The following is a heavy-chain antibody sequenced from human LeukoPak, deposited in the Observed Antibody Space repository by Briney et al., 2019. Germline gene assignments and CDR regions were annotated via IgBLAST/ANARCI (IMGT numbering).Heavy chain of an antibody. V-gene: IGHV3-30*18. CDR1: GFTFSSYG. CDR3: AKDLAIQTVSWFDP. D-gene: IGHD4-17*01. J-gene: IGHJ5*02. Sequence: GGSLRLPCAASGFTFSSYGMHWVRQAPGKGLEWVAVISYDGSNKYYADSVKGRFTISRDNSKNTLYLQMNSLRAEDTAVYYCAKDLAIQTVSWFDPWGQGTLVTVSS. CDR2: ISYDGSNK.